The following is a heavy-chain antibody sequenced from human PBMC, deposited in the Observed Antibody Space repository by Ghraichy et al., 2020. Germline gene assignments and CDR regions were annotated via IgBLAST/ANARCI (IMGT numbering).Heavy chain of an antibody. Sequence: ESLNISCTVSGGSINSYYWTWIRQPPGKGLEWIGYIFYSGSTNYNPSLKSRVTISLNTSKNQFSLNLNSVTAADTAVYYCTRARRTELDYWGQGTLVTVSS. CDR3: TRARRTELDY. CDR1: GGSINSYY. V-gene: IGHV4-59*01. D-gene: IGHD1-26*01. J-gene: IGHJ4*02. CDR2: IFYSGST.